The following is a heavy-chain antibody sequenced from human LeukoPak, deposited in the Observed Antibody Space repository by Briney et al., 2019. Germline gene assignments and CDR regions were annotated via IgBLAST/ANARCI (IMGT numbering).Heavy chain of an antibody. D-gene: IGHD4-17*01. Sequence: GRSLRLSCAASGFTFSRSGMHWVRQAPGKGLEWVAFTWYDGSSKYYADSVKGRFTVSRDNSKTTLFLQMNSLRAEDTAVYYCARDPSDYGDYYFDSWGQGTLVTVSS. CDR1: GFTFSRSG. CDR3: ARDPSDYGDYYFDS. CDR2: TWYDGSSK. V-gene: IGHV3-33*01. J-gene: IGHJ4*02.